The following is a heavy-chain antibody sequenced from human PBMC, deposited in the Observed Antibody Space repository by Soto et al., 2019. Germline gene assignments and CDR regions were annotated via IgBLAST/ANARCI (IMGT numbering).Heavy chain of an antibody. V-gene: IGHV3-23*01. CDR1: AFTFSSYA. D-gene: IGHD2-21*02. Sequence: EVQLLESGGGLAQPGGSLRLSCAASAFTFSSYAMSWVRQAPGKGLEWVSAVSGSGDSTYYADSVKGRFTISRDNPENTLYLQMNSLRAEDTAVYYCAKGRASDCPGCTQDYWGQGTLVTVSS. CDR2: VSGSGDST. J-gene: IGHJ4*02. CDR3: AKGRASDCPGCTQDY.